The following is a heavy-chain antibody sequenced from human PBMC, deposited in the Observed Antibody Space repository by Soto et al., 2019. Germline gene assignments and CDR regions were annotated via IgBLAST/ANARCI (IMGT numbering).Heavy chain of an antibody. V-gene: IGHV3-33*01. CDR1: GFTFSNYG. D-gene: IGHD3-10*01. CDR2: IWYDGSNK. J-gene: IGHJ4*02. CDR3: ASALETGDY. Sequence: QVQLVESGGGVVQPGRPLRLSCVASGFTFSNYGMHWVRQAPGKGPEWVAVIWYDGSNKDYADSVKGRFTISSDNSRTTLYLQMNSLRAEATAVYYCASALETGDYWGQGTLVTVSS.